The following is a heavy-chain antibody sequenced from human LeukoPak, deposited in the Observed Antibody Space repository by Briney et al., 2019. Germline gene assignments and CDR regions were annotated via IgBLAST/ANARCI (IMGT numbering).Heavy chain of an antibody. CDR3: TRRTVTTDAFDI. D-gene: IGHD4-17*01. Sequence: GGSLRLSCTASGFTFGDYAMSWVRQAPGKGLKSLGFIRSKAYGGTTEYAASVKGIFTISRDDSKSIAYLQLNSLKTEDTAVYYCTRRTVTTDAFDIWGQGTTVTVSS. CDR1: GFTFGDYA. J-gene: IGHJ3*02. V-gene: IGHV3-49*04. CDR2: IRSKAYGGTT.